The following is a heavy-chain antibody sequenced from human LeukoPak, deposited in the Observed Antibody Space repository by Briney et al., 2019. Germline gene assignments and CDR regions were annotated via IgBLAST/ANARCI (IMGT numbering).Heavy chain of an antibody. V-gene: IGHV4-39*07. CDR2: IYYSGTT. Sequence: PSQTLSLTCTVSGGSISSGTYYWGWVRQPPGKGLEWIGTIYYSGTTYYNPSLKSRVTISIDTSKNHFSLKLSSVTAADTAIYYCARDFSSSSTVYYYYYMDVWGKGTTVTVSS. D-gene: IGHD6-6*01. CDR1: GGSISSGTYY. J-gene: IGHJ6*03. CDR3: ARDFSSSSTVYYYYYMDV.